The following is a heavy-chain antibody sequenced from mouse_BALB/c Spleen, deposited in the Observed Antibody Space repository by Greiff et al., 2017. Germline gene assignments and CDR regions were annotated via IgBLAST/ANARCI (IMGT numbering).Heavy chain of an antibody. CDR2: ISNGGGST. J-gene: IGHJ1*01. V-gene: IGHV5-12-2*01. Sequence: EVKLVESGGGLVQPGGSLKLSCAASGFTFSSYTMSWVRQTPEKRLEWVAYISNGGGSTYYPDTVKGRFTISRDNAKNTLYLQMSSLKSEDTAMYYCAIYDGYSWYFDVWGAGTTVTVSS. CDR3: AIYDGYSWYFDV. D-gene: IGHD2-3*01. CDR1: GFTFSSYT.